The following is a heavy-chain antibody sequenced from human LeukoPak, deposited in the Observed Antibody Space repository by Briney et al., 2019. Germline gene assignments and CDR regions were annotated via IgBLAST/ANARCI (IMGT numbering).Heavy chain of an antibody. CDR3: ARGSGAFDY. V-gene: IGHV4-59*01. Sequence: SETLSLTCTVTSVSINNNYWSWIRQPPGKGLEWIGYIYYSGSTNYSPSLKSRVTMSVDTSKTQFSLKVTSVTAADTAVYYCARGSGAFDYWGQGTLVTVSS. J-gene: IGHJ4*02. CDR1: SVSINNNY. CDR2: IYYSGST.